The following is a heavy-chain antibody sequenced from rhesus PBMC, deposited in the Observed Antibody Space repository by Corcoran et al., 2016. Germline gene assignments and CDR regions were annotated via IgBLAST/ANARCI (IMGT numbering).Heavy chain of an antibody. D-gene: IGHD4-29*01. CDR2: INGNGGHT. CDR1: GGSFSSYW. Sequence: QVQLQESGPGLVKPSETLSLTCAVSGGSFSSYWWAWIRQPPGRGLEWIGEINGNGGHTTYTPSLKSRVTISEAASKNQFSLKLSSVTAADTAVYYCGRSVAGVDYWGQGVLVTVSS. J-gene: IGHJ4*01. V-gene: IGHV4-80*01. CDR3: GRSVAGVDY.